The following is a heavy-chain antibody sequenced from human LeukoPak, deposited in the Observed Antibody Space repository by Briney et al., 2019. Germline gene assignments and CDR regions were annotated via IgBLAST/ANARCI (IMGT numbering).Heavy chain of an antibody. D-gene: IGHD4-11*01. CDR1: GFTVSSNY. J-gene: IGHJ3*02. CDR2: ISGSGGST. Sequence: PGGSLRLSCAASGFTVSSNYMSWVRQAPGKGLEWVSAISGSGGSTYYADSVKGRFTISRDNSKNTLYLQMNSLRAEDTAVYYCAKFDRGLQTYDAFDIWGQGTMVTVSS. CDR3: AKFDRGLQTYDAFDI. V-gene: IGHV3-23*01.